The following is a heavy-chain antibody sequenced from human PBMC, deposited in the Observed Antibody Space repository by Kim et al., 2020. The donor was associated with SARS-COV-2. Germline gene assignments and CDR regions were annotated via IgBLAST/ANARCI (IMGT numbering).Heavy chain of an antibody. CDR3: PRGDITGWSS. V-gene: IGHV3-13*01. J-gene: IGHJ5*02. CDR2: T. Sequence: TYYGVSVKGRFTISRENAKSTLYLQMNNLRAGDTAMYYCPRGDITGWSSWGQGTLVTVSS. D-gene: IGHD6-19*01.